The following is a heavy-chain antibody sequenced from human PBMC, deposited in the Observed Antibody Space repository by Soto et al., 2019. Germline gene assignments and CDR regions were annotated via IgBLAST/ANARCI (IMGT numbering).Heavy chain of an antibody. CDR1: GFTFSSYG. Sequence: QVQLVESGGGVVQPGRSLRLSCAASGFTFSSYGMHWVRQAPGKGLEWVAVIWYDGSNKYYADSVKGRFTISRDNSKNTLYQQMNSLRGEDTAVYYCARDQRSSSFANSPLFDPWGQGTLVTVSS. CDR3: ARDQRSSSFANSPLFDP. V-gene: IGHV3-33*01. CDR2: IWYDGSNK. D-gene: IGHD6-6*01. J-gene: IGHJ5*02.